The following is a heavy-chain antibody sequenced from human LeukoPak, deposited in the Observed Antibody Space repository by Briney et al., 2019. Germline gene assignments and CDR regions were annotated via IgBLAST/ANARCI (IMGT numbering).Heavy chain of an antibody. V-gene: IGHV1-46*01. J-gene: IGHJ4*02. Sequence: GASVKVSCKASGYTFTSYYMHWVRQAPGQGLEWMGIINPSGGSTSYAQKFQGRVTMTRDTSTSTVYMELSSLRSDDTAVYYCARAQQQLVRKGKVFDYWGQGTLVTVSS. CDR2: INPSGGST. CDR3: ARAQQQLVRKGKVFDY. D-gene: IGHD6-13*01. CDR1: GYTFTSYY.